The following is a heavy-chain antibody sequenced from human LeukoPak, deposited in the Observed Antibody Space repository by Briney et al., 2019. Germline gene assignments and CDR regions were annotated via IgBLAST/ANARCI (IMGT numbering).Heavy chain of an antibody. J-gene: IGHJ6*03. V-gene: IGHV3-30*04. CDR1: GFTFSSYA. D-gene: IGHD3-3*01. CDR3: ARDGGYYDFWSGYWVGLKLLSYYMDV. CDR2: ISYDGSNK. Sequence: GGSLRLSCAASGFTFSSYAMHWVRQAPGKGLEWVAVISYDGSNKYYADSVKGRFTISRDNSKNTLYLQMNSLRAEDTAVYYCARDGGYYDFWSGYWVGLKLLSYYMDVWGKGTTVTVSS.